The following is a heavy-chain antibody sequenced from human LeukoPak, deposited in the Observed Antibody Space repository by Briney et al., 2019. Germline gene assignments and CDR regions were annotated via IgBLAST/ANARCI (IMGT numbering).Heavy chain of an antibody. J-gene: IGHJ5*02. V-gene: IGHV3-53*01. D-gene: IGHD3-9*01. Sequence: GGSLRLSCAASGFTVSSNYMSWVRQAPGKGLEWVSVIYSGGSTYYADSVKGRFTISRDNSKNTLYLQMNSLRAEDTAVYYCARVLGPTYYDILTGYRGGWFDPWGQGTLVTVSS. CDR2: IYSGGST. CDR1: GFTVSSNY. CDR3: ARVLGPTYYDILTGYRGGWFDP.